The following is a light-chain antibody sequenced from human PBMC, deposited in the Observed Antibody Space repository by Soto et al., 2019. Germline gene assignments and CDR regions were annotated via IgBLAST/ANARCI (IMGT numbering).Light chain of an antibody. CDR3: QQYNGLPWT. Sequence: DIQMTQSPSTLSASVGDRVTISCRASQSISTYLAWYQQEPGKAPKLLLFEASSLKSGVPSRFSGSGSATEFTLTISSLQPDDFATYYCQQYNGLPWTFGQGSRVEVK. CDR1: QSISTY. J-gene: IGKJ1*01. V-gene: IGKV1-5*03. CDR2: EAS.